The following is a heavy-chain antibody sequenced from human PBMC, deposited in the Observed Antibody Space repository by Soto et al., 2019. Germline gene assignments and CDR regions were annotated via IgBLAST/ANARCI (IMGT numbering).Heavy chain of an antibody. J-gene: IGHJ3*02. CDR2: INAGNGNT. D-gene: IGHD3-3*01. Sequence: ASVKVSCKASGYTFTSYAMHWVRQAPGQRLEWMGWINAGNGNTKYSQKFQGRVTITRDTSASTAYMELSSLRSEDTAVYYCARDRTKSGSGSAFDIWGQGTMVTVSS. CDR3: ARDRTKSGSGSAFDI. CDR1: GYTFTSYA. V-gene: IGHV1-3*01.